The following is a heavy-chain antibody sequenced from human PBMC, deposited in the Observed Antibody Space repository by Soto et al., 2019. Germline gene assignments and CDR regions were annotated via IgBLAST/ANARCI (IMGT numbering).Heavy chain of an antibody. CDR3: ANSPGREQYYFDY. D-gene: IGHD3-10*01. CDR1: GFTFSSYA. J-gene: IGHJ4*02. CDR2: ISGSGGST. Sequence: GWSLRLSCAASGFTFSSYAMSWVRQAPGKGLEWVSAISGSGGSTYYADSVKGRFTISRDNSKNTLYLQMNSLRAEDTAVYYCANSPGREQYYFDYWGQGTLVTVSS. V-gene: IGHV3-23*01.